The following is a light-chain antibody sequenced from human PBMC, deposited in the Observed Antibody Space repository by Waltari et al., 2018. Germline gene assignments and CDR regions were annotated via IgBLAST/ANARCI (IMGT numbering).Light chain of an antibody. CDR2: LAS. CDR1: QSLRHSNGNTY. J-gene: IGKJ1*01. V-gene: IGKV2-28*01. CDR3: MQGLQIPWT. Sequence: IVMTHSPLSVPVSAGEPASISCRTSQSLRHSNGNTYLEWFLQRPGQSPQFLIFLASRRAYGVPDRFSGYGSGTDFTLNISRVEAEDVGIYYCMQGLQIPWTFGQGTRADIK.